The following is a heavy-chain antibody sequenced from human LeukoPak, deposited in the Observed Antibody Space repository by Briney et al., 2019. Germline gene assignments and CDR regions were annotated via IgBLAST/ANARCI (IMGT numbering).Heavy chain of an antibody. D-gene: IGHD6-19*01. CDR2: IIPILGIA. CDR3: ARAGALAGTYDAFDI. V-gene: IGHV1-69*04. CDR1: GGTFSSYA. J-gene: IGHJ3*02. Sequence: GSSVKVSCKASGGTFSSYAISWVRQAPGQGLEWMGRIIPILGIANYAQKFQGRVTITADKSTSTAYMELSSLRSEDTAVYYCARAGALAGTYDAFDIGGQGTMVTVTS.